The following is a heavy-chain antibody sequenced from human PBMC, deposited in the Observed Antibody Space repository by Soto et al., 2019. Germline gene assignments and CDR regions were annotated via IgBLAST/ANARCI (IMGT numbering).Heavy chain of an antibody. Sequence: QVHLQQWGAGLLKPSETLSLTCAVYGESFIGYYWTWIRQPPGKGLEWIGEINHRGSTNYNPSLKSRGTISIETSKNKFSLKLTSVTAEDTSVYYCARTDIVTTNWFDPWGQGTLVTVSS. J-gene: IGHJ5*02. D-gene: IGHD5-12*01. CDR3: ARTDIVTTNWFDP. CDR2: INHRGST. CDR1: GESFIGYY. V-gene: IGHV4-34*02.